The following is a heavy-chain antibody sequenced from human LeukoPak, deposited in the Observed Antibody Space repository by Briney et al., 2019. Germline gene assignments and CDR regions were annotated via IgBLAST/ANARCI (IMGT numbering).Heavy chain of an antibody. CDR2: ISYDGSNK. Sequence: GGSLRPSCAASGFTFSSYWMSWVRQAPGKGLEWVAVISYDGSNKYYADSVKGRFTISRDNSKNTLYLQMNSLRAEDTAVYYCAKRGEHDYGDSLDYWGQGTLVTVSS. D-gene: IGHD4-17*01. CDR1: GFTFSSYW. CDR3: AKRGEHDYGDSLDY. V-gene: IGHV3-30*18. J-gene: IGHJ4*02.